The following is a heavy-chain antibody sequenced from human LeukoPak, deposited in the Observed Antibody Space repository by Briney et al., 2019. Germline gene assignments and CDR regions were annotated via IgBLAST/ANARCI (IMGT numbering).Heavy chain of an antibody. V-gene: IGHV3-23*01. D-gene: IGHD5-18*01. Sequence: GGSLRLSCTTSGFTFSTYGMAWVRQAPGKGLEWVSSISGSGANTNYADSVKGRLTISRDSSNNTLYLHLDNLRAEDTAVYFCAKRGGYDYGSHFDYWGQGTLVTVSS. CDR3: AKRGGYDYGSHFDY. CDR1: GFTFSTYG. CDR2: ISGSGANT. J-gene: IGHJ4*02.